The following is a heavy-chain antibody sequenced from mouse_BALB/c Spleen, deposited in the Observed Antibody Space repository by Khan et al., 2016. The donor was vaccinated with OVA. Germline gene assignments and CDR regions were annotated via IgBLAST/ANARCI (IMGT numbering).Heavy chain of an antibody. D-gene: IGHD3-3*01. CDR1: GYTFTDYY. CDR3: AREWAAWFPY. CDR2: FYPGSDNA. Sequence: QVQLQQPGTELARPGASVKLSCKASGYTFTDYYINWMRQRTGQGLEWIGEFYPGSDNAYYNEKFKGKATLTADKSSSTAYMQLSSLTSEDSAVYFWAREWAAWFPYWGQGTLVTVSA. V-gene: IGHV1-77*01. J-gene: IGHJ3*01.